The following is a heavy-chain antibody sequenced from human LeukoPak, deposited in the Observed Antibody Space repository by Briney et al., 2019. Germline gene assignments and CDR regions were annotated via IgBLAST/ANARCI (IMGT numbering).Heavy chain of an antibody. Sequence: GGSLRRSCAASGFTFSSYAMSWVRQAPGKGLEWVSAISGSGGNTYYADSVKGRFTISRDNSKNTLYLQMNSLRAEDTAVYYCAKVSRQLGYVFDYWGQGTLVTVSS. V-gene: IGHV3-23*01. J-gene: IGHJ4*02. D-gene: IGHD5-18*01. CDR1: GFTFSSYA. CDR3: AKVSRQLGYVFDY. CDR2: ISGSGGNT.